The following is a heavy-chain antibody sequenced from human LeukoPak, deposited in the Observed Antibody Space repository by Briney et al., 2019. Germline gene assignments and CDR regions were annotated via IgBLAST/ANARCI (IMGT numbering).Heavy chain of an antibody. CDR1: GGSISSGGYS. CDR2: IYHSGST. D-gene: IGHD2-21*01. V-gene: IGHV4-30-2*01. Sequence: PSETLSLTCAVSGGSISSGGYSWSWIRQPPGKGLEWIGYIYHSGSTYYNPSLKSRVTISVDRSKNQFSLKLSSVTAADTAVYYCARDPSCGGGGDCYSDAFDIWGQGTMVTVSS. CDR3: ARDPSCGGGGDCYSDAFDI. J-gene: IGHJ3*02.